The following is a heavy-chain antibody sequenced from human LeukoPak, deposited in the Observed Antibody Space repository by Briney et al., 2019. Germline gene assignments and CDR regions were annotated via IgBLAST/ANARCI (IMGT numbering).Heavy chain of an antibody. CDR3: ARHTSSSWYAPLDY. CDR2: FYYSGST. V-gene: IGHV4-39*01. Sequence: SETLSLTCTVSGGSLSSGAYYWGWIRQPPGKGLEWIGSFYYSGSTYYNPSLKSRVTISVDMSKNQFSLKLRSVTAADTAVYFCARHTSSSWYAPLDYWGQGTLVTVSS. CDR1: GGSLSSGAYY. J-gene: IGHJ4*02. D-gene: IGHD6-13*01.